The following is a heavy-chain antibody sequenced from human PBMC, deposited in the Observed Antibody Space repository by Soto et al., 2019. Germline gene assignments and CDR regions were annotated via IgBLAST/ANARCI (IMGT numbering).Heavy chain of an antibody. J-gene: IGHJ4*02. D-gene: IGHD6-13*01. V-gene: IGHV3-30-3*01. CDR1: GFTFSYYA. CDR3: ARDSAAVGNFDS. CDR2: ISYDGSNN. Sequence: GGSLRLSCAVSGFTFSYYAIHGGRQAPGKGLEWMAVISYDGSNNDYADSVKGRFTISRDNSKNTVFLRMNSLRTDDTAVYYCARDSAAVGNFDSWGQGTLVTVSS.